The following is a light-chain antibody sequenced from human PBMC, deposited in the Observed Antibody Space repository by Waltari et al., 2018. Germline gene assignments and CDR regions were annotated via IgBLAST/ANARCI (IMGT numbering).Light chain of an antibody. J-gene: IGKJ1*01. CDR3: LQHHVHPWT. CDR2: AAS. CDR1: QDIRND. Sequence: DIRMTQSPSSLSASVGDRVTISCRASQDIRNDLGWYQQKPGKAPKRLIYAASNLPSGAPSRFSGGGSGTEFTLTISSLQPEDCATYYCLQHHVHPWTFGQGTKVEIK. V-gene: IGKV1-17*01.